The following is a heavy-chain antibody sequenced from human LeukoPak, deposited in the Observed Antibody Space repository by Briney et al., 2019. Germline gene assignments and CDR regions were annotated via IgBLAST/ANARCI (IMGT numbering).Heavy chain of an antibody. CDR3: TRRYGDHSGWAGYHDS. V-gene: IGHV3-64*01. CDR2: IRSDGSST. Sequence: GGSLRLSCVASGFRFSDYIMHWVRQAPGKGLEYVSAIRSDGSSTVYPNSVKGRFTISRDNYKSTLYLHLGSLRAEDTAVYYCTRRYGDHSGWAGYHDSWGQGTLVTVSS. J-gene: IGHJ4*02. CDR1: GFRFSDYI. D-gene: IGHD6-19*01.